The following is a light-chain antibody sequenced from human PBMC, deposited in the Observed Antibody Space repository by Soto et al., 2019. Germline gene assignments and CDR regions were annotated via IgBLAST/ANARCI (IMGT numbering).Light chain of an antibody. CDR2: NNN. V-gene: IGLV1-44*01. CDR3: AARDDSLNGVV. CDR1: SSNSGTNP. Sequence: QSVLTQPPSASGTPGQRVTISCSGSSSNSGTNPVNWYQQLPGTAPKLLLYNNNQRPSGVPDRFSGSKSGTSASLAISGLQSEDEADYYCAARDDSLNGVVFGGGTKLTVL. J-gene: IGLJ2*01.